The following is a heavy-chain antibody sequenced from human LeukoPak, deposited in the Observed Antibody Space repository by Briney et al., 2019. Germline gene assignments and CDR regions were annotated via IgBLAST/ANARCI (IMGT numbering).Heavy chain of an antibody. J-gene: IGHJ6*03. D-gene: IGHD4-17*01. CDR1: GFPFSSYA. V-gene: IGHV3-64*01. CDR3: ARGRGDYSIDYYYYMDV. CDR2: ISSNGGST. Sequence: GGSLRLSFAASGFPFSSYAMHWVRQAPGKGLEYVSAISSNGGSTYYANSVKGRFTISRDNSKNTLYLQMGSLRAEDMAVYYCARGRGDYSIDYYYYMDVWGKGTTVTVSS.